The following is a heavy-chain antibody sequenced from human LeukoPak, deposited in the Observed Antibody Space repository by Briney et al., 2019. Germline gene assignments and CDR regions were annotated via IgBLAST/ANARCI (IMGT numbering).Heavy chain of an antibody. CDR2: IRNDGSNK. J-gene: IGHJ4*02. D-gene: IGHD3-10*01. CDR1: GFTFSSYG. CDR3: AKGVHYYGSGSYRRGHYFDY. V-gene: IGHV3-30*02. Sequence: GGSLRLPCAASGFTFSSYGMHWVRQAPGKGLEWVAFIRNDGSNKYYADSVKGRFTISRDNSKNTLYLQMNSLRPEDTAVYNCAKGVHYYGSGSYRRGHYFDYWGQGTLVTVSS.